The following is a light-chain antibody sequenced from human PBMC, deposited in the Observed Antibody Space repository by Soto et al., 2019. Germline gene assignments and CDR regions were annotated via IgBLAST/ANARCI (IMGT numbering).Light chain of an antibody. CDR2: EDN. J-gene: IGLJ3*02. V-gene: IGLV6-57*02. Sequence: NFMLSQPQSVSESPGKTVTISCTGSSGSVASNYVQWYQQRPGSVPSTVIYEDNRRPSGVPERFSGSVDSSSNSASLTISGLRPEDEADYYCQSYDSANRGVFGGGTKGTVL. CDR3: QSYDSANRGV. CDR1: SGSVASNY.